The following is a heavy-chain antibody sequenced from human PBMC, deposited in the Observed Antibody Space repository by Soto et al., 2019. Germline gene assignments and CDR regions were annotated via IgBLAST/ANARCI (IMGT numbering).Heavy chain of an antibody. J-gene: IGHJ5*02. D-gene: IGHD3-22*01. CDR1: GGSISSYD. Sequence: KPSATRSFAGTVSGGSISSYDWSWIRQPPGKGVGGSGYIYYSGSTNYNPSLKSRGTISVDTAKNQFSLKLSSVSAAETAVYYCARITRVGSTNSYDSSGYYLPWGQGTPVTVSS. CDR3: ARITRVGSTNSYDSSGYYLP. CDR2: IYYSGST. V-gene: IGHV4-59*01.